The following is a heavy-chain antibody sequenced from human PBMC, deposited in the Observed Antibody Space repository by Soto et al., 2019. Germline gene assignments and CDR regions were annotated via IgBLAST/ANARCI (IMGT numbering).Heavy chain of an antibody. V-gene: IGHV3-7*01. Sequence: PGGSLRLSCVASGFTVSIYWMSWVRHAPGKGLEWVANMKRDGSEKYYVDSVKGRFSISRDNGKNSVYLQMNSLRAEDTAVYYCARIPGDWGLFDYWGQGALVTVSS. J-gene: IGHJ4*02. D-gene: IGHD7-27*01. CDR3: ARIPGDWGLFDY. CDR1: GFTVSIYW. CDR2: MKRDGSEK.